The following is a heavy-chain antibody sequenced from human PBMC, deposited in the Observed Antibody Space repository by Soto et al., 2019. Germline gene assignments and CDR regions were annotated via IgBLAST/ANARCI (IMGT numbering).Heavy chain of an antibody. Sequence: GGSLRLSCVTSAFSFSSHAMHWVRQAPGKGLEWVAIISYDGAHTYYADSVKGRFTISRDNSKSTLYLEMTSLTAEDTSLYYCARGSSGRDYFDYWGQGTLVTV. D-gene: IGHD1-26*01. CDR3: ARGSSGRDYFDY. CDR2: ISYDGAHT. V-gene: IGHV3-33*01. CDR1: AFSFSSHA. J-gene: IGHJ4*01.